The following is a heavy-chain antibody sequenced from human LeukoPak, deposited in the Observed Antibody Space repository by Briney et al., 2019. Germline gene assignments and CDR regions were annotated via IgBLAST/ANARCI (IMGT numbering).Heavy chain of an antibody. D-gene: IGHD2-2*01. CDR2: IKSKTDGGTT. Sequence: GGSLRLSCAASGFTFSTYEMNWVRQAPGKGLEWVGRIKSKTDGGTTDYAAPVKGRFTISRDASNNTLYLQMNSLTTEDTAVCYCTTAFKPAASDYWGQGTLVTVSS. CDR3: TTAFKPAASDY. V-gene: IGHV3-15*01. J-gene: IGHJ4*02. CDR1: GFTFSTYE.